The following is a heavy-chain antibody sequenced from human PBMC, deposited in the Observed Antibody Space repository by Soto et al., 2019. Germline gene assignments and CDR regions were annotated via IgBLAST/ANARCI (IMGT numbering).Heavy chain of an antibody. CDR2: INAGNGNT. CDR1: GYTFTSYA. Sequence: ASVKVSCKASGYTFTSYAMHWVRQAPGQRLEWMGWINAGNGNTKYSQKFQGRVTITRDTSASTAYMELSSLRSEDTAVYYCARDRGGTTNEYYFDYWGQGTLSPSP. J-gene: IGHJ4*02. CDR3: ARDRGGTTNEYYFDY. V-gene: IGHV1-3*01. D-gene: IGHD1-1*01.